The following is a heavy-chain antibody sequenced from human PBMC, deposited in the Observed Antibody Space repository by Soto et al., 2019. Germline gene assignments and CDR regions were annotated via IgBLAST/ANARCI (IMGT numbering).Heavy chain of an antibody. CDR1: GYTFTNND. J-gene: IGHJ4*02. D-gene: IGHD3-16*01. V-gene: IGHV1-8*01. CDR2: INPKSGNT. CDR3: AKWNGGFDY. Sequence: ASVKVSCKASGYTFTNNDINWVRQATGQGPEWMGWINPKSGNTGYAHQFQGRVTMTWQTSTSTAYMELSGLRSEDTAVYYCAKWNGGFDYWGQGTLVTVSS.